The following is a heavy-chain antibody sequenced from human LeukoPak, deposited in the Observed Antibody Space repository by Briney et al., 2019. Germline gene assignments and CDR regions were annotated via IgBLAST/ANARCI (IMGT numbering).Heavy chain of an antibody. J-gene: IGHJ4*02. CDR3: VNLGHCTPSRCQP. Sequence: GGSLRLSCAASGLTFSNYYMHWVRQAPGKGAVWGSRISSDGSSTSYADSVKGRFTISRDNAKNTLYLQMSSLRDEDTAVYYCVNLGHCTPSRCQPWGQGTLVTVSS. V-gene: IGHV3-74*01. CDR1: GLTFSNYY. D-gene: IGHD2/OR15-2a*01. CDR2: ISSDGSST.